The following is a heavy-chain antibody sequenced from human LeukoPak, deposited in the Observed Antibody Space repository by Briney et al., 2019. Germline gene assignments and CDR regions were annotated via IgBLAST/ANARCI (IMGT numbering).Heavy chain of an antibody. D-gene: IGHD6-13*01. J-gene: IGHJ6*03. Sequence: GASVKVSCKASGYTFTGDYMHWVRQAPGQGLEWMGRINPNSGGTNYAQKFQGRVTMTRDTSISTAYMELSRLRSDDTAVYYCASGIAAAGMGYYYMDVWGKGTTVTVSS. V-gene: IGHV1-2*06. CDR1: GYTFTGDY. CDR3: ASGIAAAGMGYYYMDV. CDR2: INPNSGGT.